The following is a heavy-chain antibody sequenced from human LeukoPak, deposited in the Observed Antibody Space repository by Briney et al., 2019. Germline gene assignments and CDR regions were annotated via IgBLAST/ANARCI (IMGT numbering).Heavy chain of an antibody. CDR2: IYYSGST. CDR1: GGSISSYY. J-gene: IGHJ4*02. D-gene: IGHD2-21*02. Sequence: PSETLSLTCTVSGGSISSYYRSWIRQPPGKGLEWIGYIYYSGSTNYNPSLKSRVTISVDTSKNQFSLKLSSVTAADTAVYYCARASYAYCGGDCYFYWGQGTLVTVSS. V-gene: IGHV4-59*01. CDR3: ARASYAYCGGDCYFY.